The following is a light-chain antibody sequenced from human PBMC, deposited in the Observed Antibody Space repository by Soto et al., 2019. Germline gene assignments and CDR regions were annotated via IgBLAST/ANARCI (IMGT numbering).Light chain of an antibody. CDR1: QDINNY. CDR3: QQCENLPYT. Sequence: DVLMTQSPSSLSASVGDRVTITCQASQDINNYLNWYQQKPGKAPKLLIYDASNLETGVPSRFSGSGSGTEFTFTISSLQPEDIATYFCQQCENLPYTFGQGTKLEMK. J-gene: IGKJ2*01. V-gene: IGKV1-33*01. CDR2: DAS.